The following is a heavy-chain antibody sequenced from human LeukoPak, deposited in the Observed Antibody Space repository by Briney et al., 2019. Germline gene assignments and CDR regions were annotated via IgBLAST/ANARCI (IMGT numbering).Heavy chain of an antibody. D-gene: IGHD6-6*01. CDR1: GFTVSSNY. CDR3: ASYRYGSSFAFDI. Sequence: PGGSLRLSCAASGFTVSSNYMSWVRQAPGKGLEWVSVIYSGGDTYYADSVKGRFTISRDNSKNTLYLQMNSLRAEDTAVYYCASYRYGSSFAFDIWGQGTMVTVSS. CDR2: IYSGGDT. J-gene: IGHJ3*02. V-gene: IGHV3-66*01.